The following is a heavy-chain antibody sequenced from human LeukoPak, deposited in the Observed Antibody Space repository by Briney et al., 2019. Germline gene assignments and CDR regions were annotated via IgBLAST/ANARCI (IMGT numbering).Heavy chain of an antibody. J-gene: IGHJ4*02. Sequence: RPGGSLRLSCAASGFTFSSYAMSWVRRAPGKGLEWVSAISGSGGSTYYADSVKGRFTISRDNSKNTLYLQMNSLRAEDTAVYYCAKDGSWVGATNYFDYWGQGTLVTVSS. D-gene: IGHD1-26*01. CDR3: AKDGSWVGATNYFDY. V-gene: IGHV3-23*01. CDR1: GFTFSSYA. CDR2: ISGSGGST.